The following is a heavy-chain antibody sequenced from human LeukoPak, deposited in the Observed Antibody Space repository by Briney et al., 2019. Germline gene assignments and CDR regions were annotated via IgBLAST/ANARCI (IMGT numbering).Heavy chain of an antibody. V-gene: IGHV3-23*01. Sequence: PGGSLRLSCAASGFKFRDYAMSWVRQAPGKGLEWVSTVEKTGGRAYYADSVKGRFTVSRDNSKNTLYLQMNSLRAEDTALYYCAKQQGALIQQWYFDYLGQGTLVTVSS. D-gene: IGHD5-18*01. CDR2: VEKTGGRA. CDR1: GFKFRDYA. CDR3: AKQQGALIQQWYFDY. J-gene: IGHJ4*02.